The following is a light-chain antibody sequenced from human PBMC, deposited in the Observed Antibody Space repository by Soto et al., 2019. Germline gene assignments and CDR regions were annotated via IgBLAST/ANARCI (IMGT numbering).Light chain of an antibody. V-gene: IGLV2-14*01. CDR3: SSYTSSSTLYV. Sequence: QSAQTQPASVSGSPRQSITISCTGASSDVGGYTYVSWYQQQPGKAPKLMIYEVNNRPSGVSNRFSGSKSGNTASLTISGLQAEDEADYYCSSYTSSSTLYVFGTGTKVTVL. CDR1: SSDVGGYTY. CDR2: EVN. J-gene: IGLJ1*01.